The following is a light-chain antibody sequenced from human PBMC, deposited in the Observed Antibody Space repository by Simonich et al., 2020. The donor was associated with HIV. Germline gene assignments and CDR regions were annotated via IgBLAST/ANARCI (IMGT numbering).Light chain of an antibody. V-gene: IGKV3-15*01. J-gene: IGKJ4*01. CDR3: QQNDDLPLT. CDR2: GAS. Sequence: EIVMTQSPATLSVSPGERATLSCRASQSVSSNLAWYQQKPGQAPRLLIYGASTRATGIPARFSGSGSGTEFTLTISSLQSEDFATYYCQQNDDLPLTFGGGTKVEIK. CDR1: QSVSSN.